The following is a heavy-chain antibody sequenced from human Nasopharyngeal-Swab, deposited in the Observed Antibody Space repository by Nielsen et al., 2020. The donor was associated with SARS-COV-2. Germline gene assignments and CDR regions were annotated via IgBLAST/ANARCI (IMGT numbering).Heavy chain of an antibody. Sequence: LKISCAASGFTFSSYGMHWVRQAPGKGLEWVAVIWYDGSNKYYADSVKGRFTISRDNSKNTLYLQMNSLRAEDTAVYYCARDMASYTAMVTGYWGQGTLVTVSS. CDR3: ARDMASYTAMVTGY. CDR1: GFTFSSYG. CDR2: IWYDGSNK. V-gene: IGHV3-33*08. J-gene: IGHJ4*02. D-gene: IGHD5-18*01.